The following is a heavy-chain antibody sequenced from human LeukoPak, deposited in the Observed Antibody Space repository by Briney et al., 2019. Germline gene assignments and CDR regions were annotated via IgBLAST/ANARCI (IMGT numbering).Heavy chain of an antibody. V-gene: IGHV1-2*02. D-gene: IGHD3-10*01. J-gene: IGHJ4*02. CDR2: INPNSGGT. CDR1: GYTFTGYY. CDR3: ARDRKGVTIPFDY. Sequence: ASVKVSFKASGYTFTGYYMHWVRQAPGQGLEWMGWINPNSGGTNYAQKFQGRVTMTRDTSISTAYMELSRLRSDDTAVYYCARDRKGVTIPFDYWGQGTLVTVSS.